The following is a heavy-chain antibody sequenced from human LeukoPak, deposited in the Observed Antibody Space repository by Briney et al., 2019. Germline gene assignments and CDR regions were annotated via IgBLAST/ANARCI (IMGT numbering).Heavy chain of an antibody. V-gene: IGHV4-61*01. Sequence: SETLSLTCTVSGGSVSSGSYYWSWIRQPPGKGLEWIGYIYYSGSTNYNPSLKSRVTISVDTSKNQFSLKLSSVTAADTAVYYCARVLCGYSGYDYYFDYWGQGTLVTVSS. CDR2: IYYSGST. CDR3: ARVLCGYSGYDYYFDY. J-gene: IGHJ4*02. D-gene: IGHD5-12*01. CDR1: GGSVSSGSYY.